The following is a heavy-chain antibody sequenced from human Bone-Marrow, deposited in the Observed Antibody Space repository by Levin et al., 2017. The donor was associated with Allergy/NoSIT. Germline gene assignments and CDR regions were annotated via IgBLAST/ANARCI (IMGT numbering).Heavy chain of an antibody. CDR3: GKLISISATGS. CDR1: GFTFSSYP. V-gene: IGHV3-23*01. CDR2: IGASGATT. D-gene: IGHD2-15*01. J-gene: IGHJ5*02. Sequence: LSLTCAASGFTFSSYPMTWVRQAPAKGLEWVSSIGASGATTYYTDSVKGRFTISRDNSKNTLFLQMSSLRAEDTAVYYCGKLISISATGSWGQGTLVTVAS.